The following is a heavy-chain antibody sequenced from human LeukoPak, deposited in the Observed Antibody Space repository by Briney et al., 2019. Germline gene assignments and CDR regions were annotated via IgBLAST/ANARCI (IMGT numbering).Heavy chain of an antibody. D-gene: IGHD3-10*01. J-gene: IGHJ4*02. CDR1: GFTFSSYE. CDR2: ISSSGSTI. CDR3: AREGVYGSGSYSFDY. V-gene: IGHV3-48*03. Sequence: GGSLRLSCAASGFTFSSYEMNWVRQAPGKGLEWVSYISSSGSTIYYADSGKGRFTISRDNAKNSLYLQMNSLRAEDTAVYYCAREGVYGSGSYSFDYWGQGTLVTVSS.